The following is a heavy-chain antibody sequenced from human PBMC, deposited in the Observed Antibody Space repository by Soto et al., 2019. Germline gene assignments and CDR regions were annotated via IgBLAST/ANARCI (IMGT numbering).Heavy chain of an antibody. Sequence: GGSLRLSCAASGFTFSDYYMSWIHQAPGKGLEWVSYISSSGSTIYYADSVKGRFTISRDNAKNSLYLQMNSLRAEDTAVYYCARARGYCTNGVCYSEAFDYWGQGTLVTVSS. CDR3: ARARGYCTNGVCYSEAFDY. J-gene: IGHJ4*02. D-gene: IGHD2-8*01. CDR1: GFTFSDYY. V-gene: IGHV3-11*01. CDR2: ISSSGSTI.